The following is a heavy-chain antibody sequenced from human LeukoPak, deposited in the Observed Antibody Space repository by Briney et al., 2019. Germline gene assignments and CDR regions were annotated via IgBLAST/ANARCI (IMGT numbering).Heavy chain of an antibody. CDR1: GYTFNDYY. Sequence: ASVKVSCKASGYTFNDYYMHWVRQAPGQGLEWMGWINPNSGGTNYAQKFQGWVTMTRDTSISTAYMELSRLRSDDTAVYYCARELGSSGWYDYWGQGTLVTVSS. V-gene: IGHV1-2*04. J-gene: IGHJ4*02. D-gene: IGHD6-19*01. CDR3: ARELGSSGWYDY. CDR2: INPNSGGT.